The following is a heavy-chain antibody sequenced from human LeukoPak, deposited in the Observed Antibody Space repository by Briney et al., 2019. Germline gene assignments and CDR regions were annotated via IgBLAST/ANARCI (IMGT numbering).Heavy chain of an antibody. CDR1: GYSISSGYY. V-gene: IGHV4-38-2*01. CDR2: IYHTGST. D-gene: IGHD2-2*01. Sequence: PSETLSFTCGVSGYSISSGYYWGWIRQPPGKGLQWIGTIYHTGSTYYKPSLKSRVTISVVTSKNQFSLKLSSVTAADTAVYYCARQLFTTSRHFDSWGQGTLVTVSS. J-gene: IGHJ4*02. CDR3: ARQLFTTSRHFDS.